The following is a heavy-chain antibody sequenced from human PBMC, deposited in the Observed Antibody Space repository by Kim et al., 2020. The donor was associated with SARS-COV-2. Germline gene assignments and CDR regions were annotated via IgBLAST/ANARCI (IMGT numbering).Heavy chain of an antibody. J-gene: IGHJ4*02. CDR2: IGSSRSPI. CDR3: ARDRGDTAMDLFDY. Sequence: GGSLRLSCAASGFIFSNYNMNWVRQAPGRGLEWVSYIGSSRSPIYYADSVKGRFTISRDNAKNSLYLQMNSLRDEDTAVYYCARDRGDTAMDLFDYWGQG. V-gene: IGHV3-48*02. CDR1: GFIFSNYN. D-gene: IGHD5-18*01.